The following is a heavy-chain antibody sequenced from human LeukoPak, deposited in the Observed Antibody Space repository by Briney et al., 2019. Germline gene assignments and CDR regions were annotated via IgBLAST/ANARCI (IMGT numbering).Heavy chain of an antibody. CDR1: GYTLTSYY. V-gene: IGHV1-46*01. J-gene: IGHJ6*04. Sequence: ASVKVSCLASGYTLTSYYIHWVRQAPRQGLEWIGIINPSGGSTSYAQKFHGRVTMTRDTSTNTVYMELSSLRSEDTAVEYCARDLEGTASGSYYRASMDVWGKGTTVTVSS. CDR3: ARDLEGTASGSYYRASMDV. CDR2: INPSGGST. D-gene: IGHD3-10*01.